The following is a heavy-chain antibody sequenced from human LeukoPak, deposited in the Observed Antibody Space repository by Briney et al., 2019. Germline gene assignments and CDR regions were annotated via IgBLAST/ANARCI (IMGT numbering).Heavy chain of an antibody. Sequence: SETLSLTCAVYGGSFSGYYWSWIRQPPEKGLEWIGEINHSGSTNYNPSLKSRVTISVDTSKNQFSLKLSTVTAADTAVYYCASPYYYDSSGYYTWGQGTLVTVSS. D-gene: IGHD3-22*01. J-gene: IGHJ5*02. CDR2: INHSGST. CDR1: GGSFSGYY. CDR3: ASPYYYDSSGYYT. V-gene: IGHV4-34*01.